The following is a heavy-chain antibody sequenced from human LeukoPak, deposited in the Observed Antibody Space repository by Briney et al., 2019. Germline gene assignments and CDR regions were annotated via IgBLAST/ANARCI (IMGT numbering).Heavy chain of an antibody. J-gene: IGHJ4*02. D-gene: IGHD1-26*01. CDR2: LHPGVPDT. Sequence: GESLKISCKGSGYSFTSYWIAWVRQMPGKGLEWVGILHPGVPDTRYSPSFQGQVTISVDKSINTAYLHWSSLRASDTAIYYCARRGIVGAFDYWGQGTLVTVSS. V-gene: IGHV5-51*01. CDR3: ARRGIVGAFDY. CDR1: GYSFTSYW.